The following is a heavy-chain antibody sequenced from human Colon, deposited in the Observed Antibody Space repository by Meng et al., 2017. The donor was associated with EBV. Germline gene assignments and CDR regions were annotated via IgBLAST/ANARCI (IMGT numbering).Heavy chain of an antibody. J-gene: IGHJ4*02. CDR1: GGSMSSGNYY. Sequence: QVQLQESGPGLVEPSQTLSLTCTVSGGSMSSGNYYWSWIRQPPGKGLEWIGYIHHSGSAYYNPSLKRRVSISVDTSKNQFSLNLISMTAADTAVYYCASFDHIPRRNYFDYWGQGTLVTVSS. CDR2: IHHSGSA. V-gene: IGHV4-30-4*01. D-gene: IGHD2-21*01. CDR3: ASFDHIPRRNYFDY.